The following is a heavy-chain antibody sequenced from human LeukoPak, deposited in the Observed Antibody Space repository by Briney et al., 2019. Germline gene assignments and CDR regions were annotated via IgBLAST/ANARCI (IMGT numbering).Heavy chain of an antibody. D-gene: IGHD2-2*01. Sequence: GRSLRLSCAASGFTFSSYAMHWVRQAPGKGLEWVAVISYDGSNKYYADPVKGRFTISRDNSKNTLYLQMNSLRAEDTAVYYCAREGRIVVVPAALDYWGQGTLVTVSS. J-gene: IGHJ4*02. CDR3: AREGRIVVVPAALDY. CDR1: GFTFSSYA. V-gene: IGHV3-30*04. CDR2: ISYDGSNK.